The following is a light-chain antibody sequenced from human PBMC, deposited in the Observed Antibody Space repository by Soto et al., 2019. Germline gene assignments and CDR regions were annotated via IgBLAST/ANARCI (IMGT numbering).Light chain of an antibody. V-gene: IGKV3-20*01. CDR1: QSVSSNY. J-gene: IGKJ1*01. CDR2: GAS. Sequence: EIVLTQSPGTLSLSPGERATLSCRASQSVSSNYLAWYQQKHGQAPRLLIYGASSRATGIPDKFSGSGSGTDFTLTISRLEPEDFAVYYCQQYGSSPRTFGQGTKVEIE. CDR3: QQYGSSPRT.